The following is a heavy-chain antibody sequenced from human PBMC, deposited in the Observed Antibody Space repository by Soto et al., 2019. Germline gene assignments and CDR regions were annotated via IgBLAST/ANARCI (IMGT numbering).Heavy chain of an antibody. CDR3: TSLSRAYDSSGYYYSAFDI. D-gene: IGHD3-22*01. Sequence: GGSLRLSCTASGFTFGDYAMSWFRQAPGKGLEWVGFIRSKAYGGTTEYAASVKGRFTISRDDSKSIAYLQMNSLKTEDTAVYYCTSLSRAYDSSGYYYSAFDIWGQGTMVTVSS. J-gene: IGHJ3*02. CDR1: GFTFGDYA. V-gene: IGHV3-49*03. CDR2: IRSKAYGGTT.